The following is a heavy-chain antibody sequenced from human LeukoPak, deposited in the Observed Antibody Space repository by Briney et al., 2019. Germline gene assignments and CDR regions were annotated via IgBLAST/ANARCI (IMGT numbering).Heavy chain of an antibody. J-gene: IGHJ4*02. D-gene: IGHD2-2*01. Sequence: ASVKVSCKGSGYAFTTFGIMWVRQAPGQGLEWMGWISTSKTYTRYAQKVQGRATLTTDPSTSTAYLELTSLTSDDTAVYFCARASDTSWPFDFWGQGTKVTVSS. CDR1: GYAFTTFG. V-gene: IGHV1-18*01. CDR3: ARASDTSWPFDF. CDR2: ISTSKTYT.